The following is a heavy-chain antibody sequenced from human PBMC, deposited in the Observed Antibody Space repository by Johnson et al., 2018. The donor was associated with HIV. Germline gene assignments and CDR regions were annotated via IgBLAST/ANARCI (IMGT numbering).Heavy chain of an antibody. CDR3: TTARVSYDSSGYNAFDI. J-gene: IGHJ3*02. D-gene: IGHD3-22*01. CDR2: SKSKTDGGTT. V-gene: IGHV3-15*01. Sequence: VQLVESGGGLVKPGGSLRLSCAASGFTFSNAWMSWVRQAPGKGLEWVGRSKSKTDGGTTDYAAHVKGSVTISRDDLKKTLYRQMNHLKTVDTAVYYCTTARVSYDSSGYNAFDIWGQGTMFTVSS. CDR1: GFTFSNAW.